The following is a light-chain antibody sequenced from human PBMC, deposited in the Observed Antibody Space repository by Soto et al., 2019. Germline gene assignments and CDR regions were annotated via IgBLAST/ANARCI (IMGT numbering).Light chain of an antibody. V-gene: IGLV1-40*01. Sequence: QSVLTQPPSVSGAPGQRVTISCTGSNSNIGAGFDVHWYQQLPGTAPKLLIYGNTNRPSGVPDRFSGSKSGTSASLAITVLQAEDEADYYCQSYDSSLSGRVVFGGGTKVTVL. CDR1: NSNIGAGFD. CDR3: QSYDSSLSGRVV. CDR2: GNT. J-gene: IGLJ3*02.